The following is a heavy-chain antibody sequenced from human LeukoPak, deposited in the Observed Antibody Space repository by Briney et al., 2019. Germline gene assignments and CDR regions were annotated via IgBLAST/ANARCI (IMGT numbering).Heavy chain of an antibody. CDR2: IYYSGST. Sequence: SETLSLTCTVPGGSISSSSYYWGWIRQPPGKGLEWIGSIYYSGSTYYNPSLKSRVTISVDTSKNQFSLKLSSVTAADTAVYYCAGGYCSGGSCYLGFYYYYGMDVWGQGTTVTVSS. V-gene: IGHV4-39*01. D-gene: IGHD2-15*01. CDR3: AGGYCSGGSCYLGFYYYYGMDV. CDR1: GGSISSSSYY. J-gene: IGHJ6*02.